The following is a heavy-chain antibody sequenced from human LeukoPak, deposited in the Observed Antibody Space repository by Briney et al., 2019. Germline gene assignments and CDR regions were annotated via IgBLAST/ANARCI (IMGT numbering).Heavy chain of an antibody. J-gene: IGHJ6*03. V-gene: IGHV3-66*01. Sequence: PGRSLRLSCAASEFTFNNYAMHWVRQAPGKGLEWVSVIYSGGSTYYADSVKGRFTISRDNSKNTLYLQMNSLRAEDTAVYYCSRYNRPYGHYYYYYYMDVWGKGTTVTISS. CDR2: IYSGGST. D-gene: IGHD3-10*01. CDR3: SRYNRPYGHYYYYYYMDV. CDR1: EFTFNNYA.